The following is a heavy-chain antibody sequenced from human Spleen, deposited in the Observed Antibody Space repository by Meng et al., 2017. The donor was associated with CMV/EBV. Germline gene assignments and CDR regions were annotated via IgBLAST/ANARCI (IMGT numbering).Heavy chain of an antibody. D-gene: IGHD1/OR15-1a*01. CDR2: SRDRAMGHTT. CDR3: ARGPTKVTGSTQYHYGMDV. Sequence: VHYMDWVRQAPGRGLEWVGRSRDRAMGHTTEYAAAVEGRFTISRDDSTNSLYLQMSSLETEDTAVYYCARGPTKVTGSTQYHYGMDVWGQGTLVTVSS. J-gene: IGHJ6*02. V-gene: IGHV3-72*01. CDR1: VHY.